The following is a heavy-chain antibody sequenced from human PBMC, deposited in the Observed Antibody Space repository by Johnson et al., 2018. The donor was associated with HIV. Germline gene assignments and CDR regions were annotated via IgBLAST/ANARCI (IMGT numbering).Heavy chain of an antibody. CDR2: ISYDGSNK. J-gene: IGHJ3*02. D-gene: IGHD6-19*01. V-gene: IGHV3-30-3*01. Sequence: QVQLVESGGGLVQPGRSLRLSCAASGFTFSSYAMHWVRQAPGKGLEWVAVISYDGSNKYYADSVKGRFIISRDTSKNTLYLQMNSLRAEDTAVYYCARDGYSSGWYGNDAFDIWGQGTMVTVSS. CDR1: GFTFSSYA. CDR3: ARDGYSSGWYGNDAFDI.